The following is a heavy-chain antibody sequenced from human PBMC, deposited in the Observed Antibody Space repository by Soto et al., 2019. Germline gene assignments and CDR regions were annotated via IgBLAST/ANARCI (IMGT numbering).Heavy chain of an antibody. V-gene: IGHV3-7*05. CDR2: REQDGGEI. J-gene: IGHJ4*02. Sequence: EVQLVKSGGGLVQPGGSLRLSCVVSEFTFSTYGMSWVRQAPGKGLEWVANREQDGGEINYLESVRGRFTISRDNAKKSLYLEMNSLRAEDTAVYYCAGGSGWESESWGQGTLVTVSS. D-gene: IGHD6-19*01. CDR1: EFTFSTYG. CDR3: AGGSGWESES.